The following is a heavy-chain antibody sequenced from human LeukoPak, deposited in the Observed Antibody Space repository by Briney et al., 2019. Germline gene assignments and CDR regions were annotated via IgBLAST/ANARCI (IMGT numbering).Heavy chain of an antibody. J-gene: IGHJ4*02. CDR2: IYYSGST. CDR1: GGSIRNCY. D-gene: IGHD5-18*01. V-gene: IGHV4-59*01. Sequence: SETLSLTCTVSGGSIRNCYWSWIRQPPGKGLEWIGSIYYSGSTNYNPSLKSRVTISVDMSKNQFSLKLSSVTAADTAVYYCARATWDTAVIDYWGQGTLVTVSS. CDR3: ARATWDTAVIDY.